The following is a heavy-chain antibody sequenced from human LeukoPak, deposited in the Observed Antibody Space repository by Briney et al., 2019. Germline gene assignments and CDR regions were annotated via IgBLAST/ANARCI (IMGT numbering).Heavy chain of an antibody. V-gene: IGHV3-23*01. Sequence: GGSLRLSCAASGFTFSSYAMSWVRQAPGKGLEWVSAISGSGGSTYYADSVKGRFTISRDNSKNTQYLQMNSLRAEDTAVYYCAKDQYYDSSGYYNYWGQGTLVTVSS. CDR2: ISGSGGST. CDR1: GFTFSSYA. CDR3: AKDQYYDSSGYYNY. D-gene: IGHD3-22*01. J-gene: IGHJ4*02.